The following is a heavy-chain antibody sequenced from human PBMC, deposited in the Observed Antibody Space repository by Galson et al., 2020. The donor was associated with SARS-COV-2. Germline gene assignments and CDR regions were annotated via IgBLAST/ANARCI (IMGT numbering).Heavy chain of an antibody. D-gene: IGHD6-13*01. CDR3: ARDRISAPDDFDY. Sequence: ASVKVSCQASGYSFTAYYIHWVRQAPGEGLEWMGWVNPNPGDMKYKEKFQGRVTMTRDKSISTAYMELTRLTSDDTAVYDCARDRISAPDDFDYWGQGTLVTVSS. CDR1: GYSFTAYY. V-gene: IGHV1-2*02. J-gene: IGHJ4*02. CDR2: VNPNPGDM.